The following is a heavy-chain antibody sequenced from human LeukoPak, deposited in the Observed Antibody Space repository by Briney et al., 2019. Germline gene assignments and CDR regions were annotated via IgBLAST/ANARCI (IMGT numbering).Heavy chain of an antibody. CDR1: GFTFSSYA. CDR3: ARSFRFPPPVYDSSGTEFDY. D-gene: IGHD3-22*01. Sequence: GGSLRLSCAASGFTFSSYAMHWVRQAPGKGLEWVAVISYDGSNKYYADSVKGRFTISRDNSKNTLYLLMNSLRAEDTAVYYCARSFRFPPPVYDSSGTEFDYWGQGTLVTVSS. V-gene: IGHV3-30-3*01. J-gene: IGHJ4*02. CDR2: ISYDGSNK.